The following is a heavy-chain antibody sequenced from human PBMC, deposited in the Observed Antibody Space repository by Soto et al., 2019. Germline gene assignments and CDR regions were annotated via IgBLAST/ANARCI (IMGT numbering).Heavy chain of an antibody. Sequence: PGGSLSLSCAASGFTFSSYAMSCLRQDPGKGLEWFSAISGSGGSTYYADSVKGRFTISRDNSKNTLYLQMNSLRAEDTAVYYCAKVRYYYDSSEIDPLGQGTLGTVLS. V-gene: IGHV3-23*01. CDR2: ISGSGGST. CDR1: GFTFSSYA. J-gene: IGHJ5*02. CDR3: AKVRYYYDSSEIDP. D-gene: IGHD3-22*01.